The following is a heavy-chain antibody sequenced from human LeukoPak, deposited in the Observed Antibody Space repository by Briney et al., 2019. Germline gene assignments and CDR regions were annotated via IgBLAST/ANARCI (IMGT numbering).Heavy chain of an antibody. J-gene: IGHJ4*02. Sequence: GGSLRLSCAASGFTFSDYYMSWIRQAPGKGLEWVSYISSGGSYTNYADSVKGRFTISRDNSRDTLYLQMNSLRAEDTAVYFCARRGRLVDYWGQGTLVTVSS. CDR2: ISSGGSYT. D-gene: IGHD2-15*01. CDR1: GFTFSDYY. V-gene: IGHV3-11*03. CDR3: ARRGRLVDY.